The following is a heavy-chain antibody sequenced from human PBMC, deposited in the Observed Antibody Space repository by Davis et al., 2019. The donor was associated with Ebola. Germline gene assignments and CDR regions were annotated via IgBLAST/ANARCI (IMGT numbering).Heavy chain of an antibody. CDR1: GFTFSSYE. D-gene: IGHD3-3*01. J-gene: IGHJ6*02. CDR2: ISSSGSTI. Sequence: GGSLRLSCAASGFTFSSYEMNWVRQAPGKGLEWVSYISSSGSTIYYADSVKGRFTISRDNAKNSLYLQMNSLRAEDTAVYYCTRDGYYDFWSGYYTSIRDYYYGMDVWGQGTTVTVSS. V-gene: IGHV3-48*03. CDR3: TRDGYYDFWSGYYTSIRDYYYGMDV.